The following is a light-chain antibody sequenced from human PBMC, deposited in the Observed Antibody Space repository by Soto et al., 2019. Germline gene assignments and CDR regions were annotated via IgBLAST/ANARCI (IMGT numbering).Light chain of an antibody. CDR1: QSISSL. V-gene: IGKV1-5*03. CDR3: QQYDSYPYT. J-gene: IGKJ2*01. CDR2: QAS. Sequence: DIQMTQSPSSLSASVGDRVTITCRASQSISSLLAWYQQKPGKAPKLLIFQASTLESEVPSRFSGSGSGTEFTLTINSLQPDDFAAYYCQQYDSYPYTFGQGTKLEIK.